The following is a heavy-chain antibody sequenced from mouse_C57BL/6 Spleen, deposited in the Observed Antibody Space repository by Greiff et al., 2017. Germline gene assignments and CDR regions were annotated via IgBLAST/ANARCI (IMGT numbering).Heavy chain of an antibody. CDR3: ARQGGDYGSSYFDY. J-gene: IGHJ2*01. CDR2: ISSGGRYT. CDR1: GFTFSSYG. Sequence: EVKLMESGGDLVKPGGSLKLSCAASGFTFSSYGMSWVRQTPDKRLEWVATISSGGRYTYYPDSVKGRFTISRDNAKNTLYLQMSSLKSEDTAMYYCARQGGDYGSSYFDYWGQGTTLTVSS. D-gene: IGHD1-1*01. V-gene: IGHV5-6*01.